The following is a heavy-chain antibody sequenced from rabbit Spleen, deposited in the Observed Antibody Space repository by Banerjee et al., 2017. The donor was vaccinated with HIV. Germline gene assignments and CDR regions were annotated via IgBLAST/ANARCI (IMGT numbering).Heavy chain of an antibody. Sequence: QSLEESGGDLVKPGASLTLTCTASGFTLSSSYYMCWVRQAPGKGLECIACIYADSSGSTWYASWVNGRFTISRSTSLNTVDLKMTSLTAADTATYFCARNLENYAGSSHLDLWGPGTLVTVS. CDR1: GFTLSSSYY. V-gene: IGHV1S43*01. D-gene: IGHD8-1*01. CDR2: IYADSSGST. CDR3: ARNLENYAGSSHLDL. J-gene: IGHJ4*01.